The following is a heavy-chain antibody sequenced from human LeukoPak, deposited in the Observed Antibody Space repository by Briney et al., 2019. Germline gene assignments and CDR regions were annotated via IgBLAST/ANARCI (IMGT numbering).Heavy chain of an antibody. V-gene: IGHV4-30-2*01. CDR2: IYHSENT. CDR1: GGSIGSGGYY. Sequence: SSETLSLTCTVSGGSIGSGGYYWSWIRQPPGKGLEWIGNIYHSENTYYNPSLKSRVTMSVDRSNNQFSLKLSSVTAADTAMYYCARVKGTVEFSTPSTASWFDPWGQGTLVTVSS. CDR3: ARVKGTVEFSTPSTASWFDP. J-gene: IGHJ5*02. D-gene: IGHD2-2*01.